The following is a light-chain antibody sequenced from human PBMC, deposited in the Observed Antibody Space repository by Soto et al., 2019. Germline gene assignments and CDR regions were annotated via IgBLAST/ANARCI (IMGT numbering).Light chain of an antibody. J-gene: IGKJ5*01. Sequence: EIVMTQSPATPSVSPGERATLSCRASQSVSIKLAWYQQKPGQAPRLLIYDTSTRATGIPARFSGSGSGTDFTLTISSLEPEDSAVYYCQQRHMWPITFGQGTRLEIK. V-gene: IGKV3-15*01. CDR3: QQRHMWPIT. CDR1: QSVSIK. CDR2: DTS.